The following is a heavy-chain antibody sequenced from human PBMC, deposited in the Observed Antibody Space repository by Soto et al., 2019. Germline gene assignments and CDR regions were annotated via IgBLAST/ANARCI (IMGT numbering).Heavy chain of an antibody. CDR1: GFTFSAYN. V-gene: IGHV3-21*06. CDR2: ITSSSSSI. D-gene: IGHD4-17*01. J-gene: IGHJ5*02. Sequence: PGGSLRLSCAASGFTFSAYNMNWVRQPPGKGLEWVSSITSSSSSIYYADSLKGRFTISRDNAKNSLYLQMNGLRAEDTAVYYCASHYGDNGWFDPWGQGTLVTVSS. CDR3: ASHYGDNGWFDP.